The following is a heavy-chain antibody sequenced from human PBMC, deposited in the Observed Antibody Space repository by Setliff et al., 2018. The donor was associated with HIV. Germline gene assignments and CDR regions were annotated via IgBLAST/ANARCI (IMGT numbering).Heavy chain of an antibody. J-gene: IGHJ6*02. D-gene: IGHD3-10*01. V-gene: IGHV3-23*01. CDR2: ILSTGERT. CDR3: AYYSSGSFYLGYYFYHGMDV. Sequence: PGGSLRLSCAASGFTFSNYAMSWVRQAPGEGLEWVSEILSTGERTFYADSVKGRFTISRDNAKKSLYLQMNSRRVDDTAVYFCAYYSSGSFYLGYYFYHGMDVWGQGTTVTVSS. CDR1: GFTFSNYA.